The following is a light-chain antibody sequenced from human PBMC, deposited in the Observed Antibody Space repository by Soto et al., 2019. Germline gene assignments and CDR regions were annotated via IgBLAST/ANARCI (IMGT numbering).Light chain of an antibody. CDR2: AAS. V-gene: IGKV3-20*01. CDR3: QQYDRSWT. J-gene: IGKJ1*01. CDR1: QSVSRSY. Sequence: EIVLTHAPGPPSLSPGGRATLSWRASQSVSRSYLAWYQQKPGQAPRLLIYAASSRATGIPDRFSGSGSGTDFTLTISRLEPEDFAVYYCQQYDRSWTFGQGTKVDIK.